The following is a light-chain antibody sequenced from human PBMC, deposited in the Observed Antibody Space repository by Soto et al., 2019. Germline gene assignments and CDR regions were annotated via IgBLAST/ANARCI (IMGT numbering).Light chain of an antibody. Sequence: EIVLTQSPGTLSLSPGERATLSCRASQSVSSNYLAWYQQKPGQAPRLLIYGTSSRATDIPDRFSGSGSGTDFTLTISRLEPEDFAVYYCQQYVTSPEWTFGQGTKVEIK. CDR3: QQYVTSPEWT. V-gene: IGKV3-20*01. CDR2: GTS. CDR1: QSVSSNY. J-gene: IGKJ1*01.